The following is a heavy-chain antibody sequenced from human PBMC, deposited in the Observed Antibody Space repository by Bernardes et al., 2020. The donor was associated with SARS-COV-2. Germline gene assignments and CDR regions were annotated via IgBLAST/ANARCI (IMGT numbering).Heavy chain of an antibody. V-gene: IGHV3-30*02. CDR1: GFTFSSYG. Sequence: GGSLRLSCAASGFTFSSYGMHWVRQAPGKGLEWVAVIWYDGSNKYYADSVKGRFTISRDNSKNTLYLQMNSLRAEDTAVYYCAKDRWLGGDYFDYWGQGTLVTVSS. J-gene: IGHJ4*02. CDR2: IWYDGSNK. CDR3: AKDRWLGGDYFDY. D-gene: IGHD3-10*01.